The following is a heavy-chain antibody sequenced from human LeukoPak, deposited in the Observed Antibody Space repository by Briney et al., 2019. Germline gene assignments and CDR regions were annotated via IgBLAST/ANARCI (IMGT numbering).Heavy chain of an antibody. CDR3: ARGAWGSHDY. V-gene: IGHV3-74*01. J-gene: IGHJ4*02. CDR1: GFTFXXXX. CDR2: IXSDGSST. Sequence: GGSLRLSXAASGFTFXXXXXXXXRQAPGXXXXWXSRIXSDGSSTTXADSVKGRFTIXXXNAKNTLYLQMSSLRAEDTAVYYCARGAWGSHDYWGQGTLVTVSS. D-gene: IGHD7-27*01.